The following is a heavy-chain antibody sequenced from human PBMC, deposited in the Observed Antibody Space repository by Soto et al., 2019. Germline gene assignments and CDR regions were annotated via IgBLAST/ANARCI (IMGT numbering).Heavy chain of an antibody. V-gene: IGHV3-33*06. J-gene: IGHJ5*02. Sequence: QVQLVESGGGMVQPGRSLRLSCAASGFTFSSYGMHWVRQAPGKGLEWVAVIWYDGSNKYYADSVKGRFTISRDNSKNTLYLQMNSLRAEDTAVYYCAKGGPYYYGRSGGWFDPWGQGTLVTVSS. CDR3: AKGGPYYYGRSGGWFDP. CDR2: IWYDGSNK. D-gene: IGHD3-22*01. CDR1: GFTFSSYG.